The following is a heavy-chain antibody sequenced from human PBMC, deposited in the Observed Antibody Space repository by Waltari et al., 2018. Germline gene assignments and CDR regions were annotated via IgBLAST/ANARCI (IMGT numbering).Heavy chain of an antibody. CDR2: IHHSEGT. CDR3: ARHADYQHFDN. V-gene: IGHV4-38-2*01. CDR1: GYPISSGHY. Sequence: QVQLQESGPGLVKPSETLSLTCAVSGYPISSGHYWGWIRQSPGKGLEWIGGIHHSEGTYDNPSLESRVTISVDTSKNQFSLKLNSVTAADAAVYYCARHADYQHFDNWGQGTLVTVSS. J-gene: IGHJ4*02. D-gene: IGHD2-2*01.